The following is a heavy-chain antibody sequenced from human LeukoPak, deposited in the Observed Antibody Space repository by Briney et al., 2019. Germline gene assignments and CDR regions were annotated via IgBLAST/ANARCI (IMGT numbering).Heavy chain of an antibody. CDR1: GFTFSNYA. D-gene: IGHD2-15*01. V-gene: IGHV3-23*01. Sequence: GGSLRLSCVASGFTFSNYAMSWVRQAPGKRLELVSGIYGSDDKTVYGDAVKGRFTISRDNSKNTLYLQMNSLRADDTAVYYCAKTQGYYDAWGQGALVTVSS. CDR3: AKTQGYYDA. J-gene: IGHJ5*02. CDR2: IYGSDDKT.